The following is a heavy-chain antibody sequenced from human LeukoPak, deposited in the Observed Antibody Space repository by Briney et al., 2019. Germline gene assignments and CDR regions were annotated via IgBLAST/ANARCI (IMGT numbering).Heavy chain of an antibody. D-gene: IGHD3-9*01. CDR3: ARVPPNYDILTGYQGRAFDI. CDR2: MNPNSGNT. Sequence: ASVKVSCKASGYTFTSYDINWVRQATGQGLECMGWMNPNSGNTGYAQKFQGRVTMTRNTPISTAYTELSSLRSEDTAVSYCARVPPNYDILTGYQGRAFDIWGQGTMVTVSS. CDR1: GYTFTSYD. J-gene: IGHJ3*02. V-gene: IGHV1-8*01.